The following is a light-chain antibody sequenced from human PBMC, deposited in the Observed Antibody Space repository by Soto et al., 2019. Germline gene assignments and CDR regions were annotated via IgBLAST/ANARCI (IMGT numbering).Light chain of an antibody. Sequence: QSALTQPASVSGSPGQSITISCTGTSSDVGGYNLVSWYQQHPGTAPRLLIYEGTKRPPGVSSRFSGSKSGNMAPLTISGLQTEDEADYYCCSYAGTNTVIFGGGTKLTVL. CDR1: SSDVGGYNL. V-gene: IGLV2-23*01. CDR3: CSYAGTNTVI. J-gene: IGLJ2*01. CDR2: EGT.